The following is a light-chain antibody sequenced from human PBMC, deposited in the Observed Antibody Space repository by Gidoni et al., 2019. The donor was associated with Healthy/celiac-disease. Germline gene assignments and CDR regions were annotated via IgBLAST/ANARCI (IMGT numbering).Light chain of an antibody. Sequence: QSALTQPASVSGSPGQSITISCTGTSRDVGGYNYVSWYQQHPGKAPKLMIYDVSNRPSGVPNRFSGSKSGNTASLTISGLQAEDEADYYCSSYTSSSTLYVFGTGTKVTVL. CDR2: DVS. J-gene: IGLJ1*01. CDR3: SSYTSSSTLYV. V-gene: IGLV2-14*03. CDR1: SRDVGGYNY.